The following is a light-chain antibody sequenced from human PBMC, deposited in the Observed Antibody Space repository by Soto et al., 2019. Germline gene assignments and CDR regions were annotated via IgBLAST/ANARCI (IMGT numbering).Light chain of an antibody. CDR2: GAS. CDR3: QQYYKWPPWT. CDR1: QSVNSN. V-gene: IGKV3-15*01. J-gene: IGKJ1*01. Sequence: EIVLTQSPATLSLSPGERATLSCRASQSVNSNLAWYQQKPGQAPRLLMYGASTRATGIPARFSGSGSGTEFTLTISSLQSEDFAFYYCQQYYKWPPWTFGQGTKVDI.